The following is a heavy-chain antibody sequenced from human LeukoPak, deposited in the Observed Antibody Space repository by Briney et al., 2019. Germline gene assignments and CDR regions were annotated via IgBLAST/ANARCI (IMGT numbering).Heavy chain of an antibody. D-gene: IGHD6-13*01. CDR1: GGSFSGYY. CDR3: ARGSGSWWANWFDP. CDR2: INHSGST. J-gene: IGHJ5*02. Sequence: KPSETLSLTCAVYGGSFSGYYWSWIRQPPGKGLEWIGEINHSGSTNYNPSLESRVTISVDTSKNQFSLKLSSVTAADTAVYYCARGSGSWWANWFDPWGQGTLVTVSS. V-gene: IGHV4-34*01.